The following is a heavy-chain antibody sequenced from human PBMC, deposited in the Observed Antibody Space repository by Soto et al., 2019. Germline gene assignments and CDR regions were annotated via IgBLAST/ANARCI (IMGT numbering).Heavy chain of an antibody. Sequence: SVKVSCKASGGTFSSYTISWVRQAPGQGLEWMGRIIPILGIANYAQKFQGRVTITADKSTSTAYMELSSLRSEDTAVYYCARAPRSYSSSFDYWGQGTLVTVSS. CDR3: ARAPRSYSSSFDY. CDR1: GGTFSSYT. J-gene: IGHJ4*02. V-gene: IGHV1-69*02. CDR2: IIPILGIA. D-gene: IGHD6-6*01.